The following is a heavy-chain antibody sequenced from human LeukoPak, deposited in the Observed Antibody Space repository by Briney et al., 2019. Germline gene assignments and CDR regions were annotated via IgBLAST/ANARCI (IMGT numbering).Heavy chain of an antibody. CDR3: ARGGIQSPYLDY. J-gene: IGHJ4*02. Sequence: PGGSLRLSCAASGFTFSSYSMNWVRQAPGKGLEWVSSISSSSSHTYYADSVKGRFTISRDNAKNSLYLQMNSLRAEDTAVYYCARGGIQSPYLDYWGQGTLVTVSS. CDR1: GFTFSSYS. V-gene: IGHV3-21*01. CDR2: ISSSSSHT.